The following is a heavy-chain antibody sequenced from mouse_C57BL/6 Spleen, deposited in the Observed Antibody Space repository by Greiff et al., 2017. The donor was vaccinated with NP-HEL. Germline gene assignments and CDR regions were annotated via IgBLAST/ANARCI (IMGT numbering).Heavy chain of an antibody. CDR1: GYTFTDYY. V-gene: IGHV1-76*01. CDR2: IYPGSGNT. J-gene: IGHJ4*01. D-gene: IGHD2-2*01. CDR3: ARWLMDY. Sequence: LVESGAELVRPGASVKLSCKASGYTFTDYYINWVKQRPGQGLEWIARIYPGSGNTYYNEKFKGKATLTAEKSSSTAYMQLSSLTSEDSAVYFCARWLMDYWGQGTSVTVSS.